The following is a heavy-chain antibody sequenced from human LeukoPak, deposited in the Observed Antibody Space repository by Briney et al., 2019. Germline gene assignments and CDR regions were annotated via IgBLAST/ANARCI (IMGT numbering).Heavy chain of an antibody. D-gene: IGHD3-10*01. V-gene: IGHV3-30-3*01. CDR3: ARVRFGELGVPDFDY. J-gene: IGHJ4*02. CDR1: GFTFSSYA. Sequence: GGSLRLSCAASGFTFSSYAMHWVRQAPGKGLKWVAVISYDGSNKYYADSVKGRFTISRDNSKNTLYLQMNSLRAEDTAVYYCARVRFGELGVPDFDYWGQGTLVTVSS. CDR2: ISYDGSNK.